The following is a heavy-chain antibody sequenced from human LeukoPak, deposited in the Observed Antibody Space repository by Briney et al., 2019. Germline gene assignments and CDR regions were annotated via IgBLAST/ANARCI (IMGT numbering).Heavy chain of an antibody. D-gene: IGHD3-22*01. CDR1: GGSISSYY. J-gene: IGHJ6*02. Sequence: PSETLSLTCTVSGGSISSYYWSWIRQPPGKGLEWIGYIYYSGSTNYNPSLKSRVTISVDTSKNQFSLKLSSVTAADTAVYYCARDWVDSSGYYSYNYYGMDVWGQGTTVTVSS. CDR2: IYYSGST. V-gene: IGHV4-59*01. CDR3: ARDWVDSSGYYSYNYYGMDV.